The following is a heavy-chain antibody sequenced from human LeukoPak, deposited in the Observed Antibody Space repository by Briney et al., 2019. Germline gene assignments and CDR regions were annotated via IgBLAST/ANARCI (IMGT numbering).Heavy chain of an antibody. V-gene: IGHV4-61*10. J-gene: IGHJ4*02. D-gene: IGHD1-1*01. CDR1: GDSVSSGNYY. CDR2: IYYSGST. CDR3: ARKGVELDY. Sequence: SETLSLTCTVSGDSVSSGNYYWSWIRQPAGKGLEWIGYIYYSGSTSYNPSLKSPVSMSIDTSNNQFSLKLSSVTAADTAVYYCARKGVELDYWGQGILVTVSS.